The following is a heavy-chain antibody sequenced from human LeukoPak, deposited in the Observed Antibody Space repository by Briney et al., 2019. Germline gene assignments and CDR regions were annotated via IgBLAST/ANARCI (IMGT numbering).Heavy chain of an antibody. J-gene: IGHJ6*02. D-gene: IGHD3-10*01. CDR2: ILYDGSRE. CDR1: GFTFNRCG. Sequence: GRSLRLSCVASGFTFNRCGMHWVHHAPGRGLEWVARILYDGSREYYADSVEGRFTIARDNSKNTLYLEMNSLREEDTAVYYCGKSSGTEDYGMDAWGQGTTVTVSS. CDR3: GKSSGTEDYGMDA. V-gene: IGHV3-33*08.